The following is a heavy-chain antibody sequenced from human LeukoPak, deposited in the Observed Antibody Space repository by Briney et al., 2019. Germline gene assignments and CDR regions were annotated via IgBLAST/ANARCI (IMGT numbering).Heavy chain of an antibody. Sequence: PSETLSLTCAVYGGSFSGYYWSWIRQPPGKGLEWIGEINHSGSTNYNPSLKSRVTISVDTSKNQFSLKLSSVTAADAAVYYCARQYYYDSSGYHDPLDYWGQGTLVTVSS. CDR2: INHSGST. J-gene: IGHJ4*02. V-gene: IGHV4-34*01. CDR3: ARQYYYDSSGYHDPLDY. CDR1: GGSFSGYY. D-gene: IGHD3-22*01.